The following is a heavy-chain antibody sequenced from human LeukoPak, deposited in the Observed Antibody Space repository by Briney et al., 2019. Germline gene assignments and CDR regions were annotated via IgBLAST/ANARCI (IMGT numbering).Heavy chain of an antibody. CDR2: IYYSGST. D-gene: IGHD2-21*01. Sequence: SETLSLTCTVSGGSISSYYWSWIRQPPGKGLEWIGYIYYSGSTNYNPSLKSRVTISVDTSKNQFSLKLSSVTAADTAVYYCARGRGSCGGDCNFDYWGQGTLVTVSS. J-gene: IGHJ4*02. CDR1: GGSISSYY. V-gene: IGHV4-59*01. CDR3: ARGRGSCGGDCNFDY.